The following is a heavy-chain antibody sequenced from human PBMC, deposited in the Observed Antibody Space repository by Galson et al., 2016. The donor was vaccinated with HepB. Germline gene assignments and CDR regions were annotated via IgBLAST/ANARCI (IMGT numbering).Heavy chain of an antibody. CDR2: TYYRFKWYF. CDR3: ARGGGPDPVPFDF. V-gene: IGHV6-1*01. J-gene: IGHJ3*01. CDR1: GDSVSRDNAA. D-gene: IGHD3-16*01. Sequence: CAISGDSVSRDNAAWSWIRQSPSRGLEWLGRTYYRFKWYFEYADSVKSRIIINSDTSKNQFSLHLNSVTPEDTAVYYCARGGGPDPVPFDFWGQGTVVTVSS.